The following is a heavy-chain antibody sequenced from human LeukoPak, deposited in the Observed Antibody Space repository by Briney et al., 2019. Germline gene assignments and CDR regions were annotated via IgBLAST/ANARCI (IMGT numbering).Heavy chain of an antibody. V-gene: IGHV3-23*01. CDR1: GFTFNNYA. Sequence: PGGSLRLSCAASGFTFNNYAMSWVRQAPGKGLEWVSVISGSGSATYYAASVKGRFTISRDNSKNRLYLQMNSLRAEDTAAYRCAKDPTVAGTAEYFQHWGQGTLVTVSS. CDR3: AKDPTVAGTAEYFQH. J-gene: IGHJ1*01. CDR2: ISGSGSAT. D-gene: IGHD6-19*01.